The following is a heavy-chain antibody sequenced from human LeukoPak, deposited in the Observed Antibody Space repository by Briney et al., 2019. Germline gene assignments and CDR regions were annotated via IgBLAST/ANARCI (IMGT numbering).Heavy chain of an antibody. CDR2: ISGSSGST. CDR1: GFTFSSYA. Sequence: GSLRLSCAASGFTFSSYAMSWVRQAPGKGLEWVSAISGSSGSTYYADSVKGRFTISRDNSKNTLYLQMNSLRAEDTAVYYCAKDRRVRGVIITGVDYWGQGTLVTVSS. CDR3: AKDRRVRGVIITGVDY. V-gene: IGHV3-23*01. D-gene: IGHD3-10*01. J-gene: IGHJ4*02.